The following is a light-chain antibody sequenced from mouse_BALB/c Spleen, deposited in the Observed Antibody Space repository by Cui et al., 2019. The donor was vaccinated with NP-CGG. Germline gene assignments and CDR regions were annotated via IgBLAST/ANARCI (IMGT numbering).Light chain of an antibody. Sequence: AVVTQEPALTPSPGETVTLTCHSSTGAVTTSNYANWVQEKPDHLFTGLIGGTNNRAPGVPARFSGSLIGDKAALTITGAQTEDEAIYFCALWYSNHWVFGGGTKLTVL. CDR2: GTN. J-gene: IGLJ1*01. V-gene: IGLV1*01. CDR1: TGAVTTSNY. CDR3: ALWYSNHWV.